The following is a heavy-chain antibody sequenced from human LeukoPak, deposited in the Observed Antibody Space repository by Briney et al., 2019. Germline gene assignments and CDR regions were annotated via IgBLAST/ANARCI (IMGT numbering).Heavy chain of an antibody. J-gene: IGHJ5*02. CDR2: IYTSGST. V-gene: IGHV4-4*07. CDR1: GGSISSYY. Sequence: SETLSLTCTVSGGSISSYYWSWIRQPAGKGLEWIGRIYTSGSTNYNPSLKSRVTMSVDTSKNQFSLKLSSVTAADTAVYYCARLVYSLDGSGYNWFDPWGQGTLVTVSS. D-gene: IGHD2-15*01. CDR3: ARLVYSLDGSGYNWFDP.